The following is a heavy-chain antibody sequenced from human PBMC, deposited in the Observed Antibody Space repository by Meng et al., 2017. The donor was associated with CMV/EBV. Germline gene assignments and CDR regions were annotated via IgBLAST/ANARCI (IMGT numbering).Heavy chain of an antibody. CDR1: GFTFSSYG. V-gene: IGHV3-33*06. CDR2: IWYDGSNK. J-gene: IGHJ6*02. CDR3: AKENFKSSSAYYYYGMDV. D-gene: IGHD3-10*01. Sequence: GGSLRLSCAASGFTFSSYGMHWVRQAPGKGLEWVAVIWYDGSNKYYADSVKGRSTISRDNSKNTLYLQMNSLRAEVTAVYYCAKENFKSSSAYYYYGMDVWGQGTTVTVSS.